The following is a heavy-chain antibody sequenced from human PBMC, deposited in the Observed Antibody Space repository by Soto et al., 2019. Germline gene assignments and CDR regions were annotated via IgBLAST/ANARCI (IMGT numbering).Heavy chain of an antibody. J-gene: IGHJ5*02. CDR2: INPSGGST. D-gene: IGHD3-10*01. CDR1: GYTFTNYY. Sequence: SVKVSCKASGYTFTNYYMHWVRQAPGQGLEWMGIINPSGGSTSYTQKFQGRVTMTGDTSTSTIYMELSSLTSEDTAIYYCASGRAFGSGSYYWFDPWGQGTLVTVSS. V-gene: IGHV1-46*01. CDR3: ASGRAFGSGSYYWFDP.